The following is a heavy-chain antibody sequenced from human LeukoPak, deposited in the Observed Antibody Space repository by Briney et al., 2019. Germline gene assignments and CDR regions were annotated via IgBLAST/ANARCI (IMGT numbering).Heavy chain of an antibody. CDR2: IRTKANSYAT. D-gene: IGHD5-24*01. CDR1: GFTFSGSS. Sequence: GGSLRLSCAASGFTFSGSSIHWVRQASGKGLEWVGLIRTKANSYATAYAASVTGRFTISRDDSKDTSYLQMNSLRAEDTAVYYCARGRDGYNYDYWGQGTLVTVSS. J-gene: IGHJ4*02. V-gene: IGHV3-73*01. CDR3: ARGRDGYNYDY.